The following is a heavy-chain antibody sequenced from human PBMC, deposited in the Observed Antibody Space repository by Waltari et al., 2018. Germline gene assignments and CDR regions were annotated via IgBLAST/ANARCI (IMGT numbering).Heavy chain of an antibody. CDR2: SSRTGTYT. CDR3: ATGGWGFYLDN. D-gene: IGHD7-27*01. CDR1: GFTFSSYS. Sequence: EVQLVESGGGLVKPGGSLRLSCAASGFTFSSYSMNWVRQAPGKGLGWRSSSSRTGTYTHCADSVKGRFTISRDNAKNSLYLQMNSLRAEDTGVYWCATGGWGFYLDNWGQGTLVTFSS. V-gene: IGHV3-21*01. J-gene: IGHJ4*02.